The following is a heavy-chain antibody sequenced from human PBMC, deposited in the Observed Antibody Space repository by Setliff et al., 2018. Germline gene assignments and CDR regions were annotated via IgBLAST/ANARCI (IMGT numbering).Heavy chain of an antibody. D-gene: IGHD3-22*01. V-gene: IGHV1-69*05. J-gene: IGHJ6*03. CDR1: GFRFTSFG. Sequence: GASVKVSCKTSGFRFTSFGFSWVRQAPGQGLEWMGGTIPMFGTTNYARKFQGRVTIITDEYTSTAYIQLSRLGSEDTAVYYCVREGVDSRSSTDYRYYMDVWGKGTTVTVSS. CDR3: VREGVDSRSSTDYRYYMDV. CDR2: TIPMFGTT.